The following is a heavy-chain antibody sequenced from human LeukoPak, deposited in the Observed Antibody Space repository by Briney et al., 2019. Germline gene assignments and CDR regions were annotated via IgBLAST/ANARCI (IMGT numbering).Heavy chain of an antibody. Sequence: GGSLRLSCAGSGFTFSRFSMIWVRQAPGKGLEWVASISSGSHHKYHADSVKGRFTVSRDNDKNSLFLQMNSLRAEDTALHYCATRLTADSYEASDIWGQGTMVTVSS. CDR3: ATRLTADSYEASDI. CDR1: GFTFSRFS. D-gene: IGHD6-13*01. CDR2: ISSGSHHK. V-gene: IGHV3-21*06. J-gene: IGHJ3*02.